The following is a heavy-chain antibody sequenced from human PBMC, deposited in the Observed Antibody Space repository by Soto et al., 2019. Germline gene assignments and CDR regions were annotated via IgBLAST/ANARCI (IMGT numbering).Heavy chain of an antibody. V-gene: IGHV1-8*01. CDR1: GYTGTSYE. CDR2: MNPNSGNT. D-gene: IGHD2-2*01. CDR3: ASGRYCSSTSCYYYYYYGMDV. J-gene: IGHJ6*02. Sequence: ASVKVSCKASGYTGTSYEISWGRQATGQGLEWRGWMNPNSGNTGYAQKLQGRVTMTRNTSISTAYMELSSLRSEDTAVYYCASGRYCSSTSCYYYYYYGMDVWGQGTTVTVSS.